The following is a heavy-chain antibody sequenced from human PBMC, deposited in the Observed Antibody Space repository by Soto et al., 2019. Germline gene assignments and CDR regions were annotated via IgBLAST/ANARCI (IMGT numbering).Heavy chain of an antibody. Sequence: EVQLLESGGGLVQPGGSLRLSCAASGFTFSSYAMSWVRQAPGKGLEWVSAISGSGGGTYYADSVKGRFTISRDNSRNTLYLQMNSLRAEDTAVYYCAIHRDGSAYFDLWGRGTLVTVSS. V-gene: IGHV3-23*01. J-gene: IGHJ2*01. CDR1: GFTFSSYA. CDR2: ISGSGGGT. D-gene: IGHD3-10*01. CDR3: AIHRDGSAYFDL.